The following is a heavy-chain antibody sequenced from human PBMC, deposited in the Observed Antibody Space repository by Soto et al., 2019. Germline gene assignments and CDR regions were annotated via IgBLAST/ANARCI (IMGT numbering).Heavy chain of an antibody. CDR3: ARDLEDIVVVPAAIRGTHYYYYYGMDV. CDR2: ISYDGSNK. Sequence: PGRSLRLSCAASGFTFSSYGMHWVRQAPGKGLEWVAVISYDGSNKYYADSVKGRFTISRDNSKNTLYLQMNSLRAEDTAVYYCARDLEDIVVVPAAIRGTHYYYYYGMDVWGQGTTVTVSS. CDR1: GFTFSSYG. D-gene: IGHD2-2*02. V-gene: IGHV3-30*03. J-gene: IGHJ6*02.